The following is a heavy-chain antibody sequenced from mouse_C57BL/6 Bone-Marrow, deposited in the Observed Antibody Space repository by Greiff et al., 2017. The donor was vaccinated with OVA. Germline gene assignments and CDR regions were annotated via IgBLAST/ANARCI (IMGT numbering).Heavy chain of an antibody. Sequence: ESGPCLVKPSQSLSLTCSVTGYSITSGYYWNWIRQFPGNKLEWMGYISYDGSNNYNPSLKNRISITRDTSKNQFFLKLNSVTTEDTATYYCAKYDYDGVFDYWGQGTTLTVSS. J-gene: IGHJ2*01. CDR2: ISYDGSN. CDR3: AKYDYDGVFDY. V-gene: IGHV3-6*01. D-gene: IGHD2-4*01. CDR1: GYSITSGYY.